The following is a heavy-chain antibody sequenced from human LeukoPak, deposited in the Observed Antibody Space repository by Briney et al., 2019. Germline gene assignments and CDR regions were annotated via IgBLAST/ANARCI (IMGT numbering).Heavy chain of an antibody. CDR1: GFTFSSYA. CDR3: ARDRVQIWSFVGTFDS. D-gene: IGHD5-18*01. J-gene: IGHJ4*02. Sequence: SGGSLRLSCAASGFTFSSYAMSWVRQAPGKGLEWVSAISGSGGSTYYADSVKGRFTISRDIPKNTLYLQMNSLRPEDTAIYYCARDRVQIWSFVGTFDSWGQGSLVTVSS. CDR2: ISGSGGST. V-gene: IGHV3-23*01.